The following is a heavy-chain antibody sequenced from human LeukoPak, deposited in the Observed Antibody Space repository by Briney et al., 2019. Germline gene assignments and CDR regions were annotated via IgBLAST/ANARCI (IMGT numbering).Heavy chain of an antibody. V-gene: IGHV3-74*01. CDR2: ISHDGFI. D-gene: IGHD5-24*01. CDR3: ARDWVYKIDY. Sequence: GGSLGLSCETAGFTFSSYVMHWVRRTPGKGLVWVSRISHDGFISYADSVKGRFTISRDNAKNTLILQMNSLRAEDTAVYYCARDWVYKIDYWGRGTLVTVSS. CDR1: GFTFSSYV. J-gene: IGHJ4*02.